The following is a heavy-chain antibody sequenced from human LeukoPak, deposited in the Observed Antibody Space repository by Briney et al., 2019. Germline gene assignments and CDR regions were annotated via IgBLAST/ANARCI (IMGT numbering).Heavy chain of an antibody. CDR1: GYTFTNYA. J-gene: IGHJ4*02. CDR2: INAGNGNT. CDR3: ARAPGGDY. D-gene: IGHD3-16*01. Sequence: GASVKVSCKASGYTFTNYAIHWVRQAPGQRLEWMGWINAGNGNTKYSQKFQGRVTITRATSASTVYMEVSSLRSEDTAVYYCARAPGGDYWGQGTLVTVSS. V-gene: IGHV1-3*01.